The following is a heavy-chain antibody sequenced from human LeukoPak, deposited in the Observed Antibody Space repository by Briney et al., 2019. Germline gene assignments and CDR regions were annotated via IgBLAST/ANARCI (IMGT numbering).Heavy chain of an antibody. V-gene: IGHV1-18*04. CDR3: ATKKIDYGSGSYTPVAFDI. CDR1: GYTFTGYF. CDR2: ISAYNGNT. J-gene: IGHJ3*02. D-gene: IGHD3-10*01. Sequence: ASVKVSCKASGYTFTGYFIHWVRQAPGQGLEWMGWISAYNGNTNYAQKLQGRVTMTTDTSTSTAYMELRSLRSEDTAVYYCATKKIDYGSGSYTPVAFDIWGQGTMVTVSS.